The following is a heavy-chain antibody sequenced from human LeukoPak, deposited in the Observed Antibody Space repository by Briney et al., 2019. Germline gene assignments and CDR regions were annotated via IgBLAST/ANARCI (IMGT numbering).Heavy chain of an antibody. D-gene: IGHD3-3*01. V-gene: IGHV3-30*18. Sequence: GGSLRLSCAASGFTFSSYGMHWVRQAPGKGLEWVAVISYDGSNKYYADSVKGRFTISRDNSKNTLYLQMNSLRAEDTAVYYCAKVQYYDSWSGYWDGEHKYYFDYWGQGTLVTVSS. CDR1: GFTFSSYG. CDR2: ISYDGSNK. J-gene: IGHJ4*02. CDR3: AKVQYYDSWSGYWDGEHKYYFDY.